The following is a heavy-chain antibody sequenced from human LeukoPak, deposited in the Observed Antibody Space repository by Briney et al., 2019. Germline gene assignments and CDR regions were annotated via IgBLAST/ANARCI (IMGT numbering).Heavy chain of an antibody. Sequence: TSVKVSCKASGFTFTSSAVQWVRQARGQRREWIGGIVVGSGNTNYAQKFQERVTITRDMSTSTAYMELSSLRSEDTAVYYCAADYGDYAYNWFDPWGQGTLVTVSS. J-gene: IGHJ5*02. D-gene: IGHD4-17*01. V-gene: IGHV1-58*01. CDR1: GFTFTSSA. CDR2: IVVGSGNT. CDR3: AADYGDYAYNWFDP.